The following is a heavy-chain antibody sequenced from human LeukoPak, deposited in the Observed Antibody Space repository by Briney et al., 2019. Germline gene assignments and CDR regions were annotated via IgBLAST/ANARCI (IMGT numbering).Heavy chain of an antibody. CDR1: GGSISSYY. CDR2: IYYSGST. V-gene: IGHV4-59*01. CDR3: ARDGDSSGYFDY. D-gene: IGHD6-19*01. J-gene: IGHJ4*02. Sequence: SETLSLTCTVSGGSISSYYWSWIRQPPGKGLEWIGYIYYSGSTNYNPSLKSRVTISVDTSKDQFSLKLSSVTAADTAVYYCARDGDSSGYFDYWGQGTLVTVSS.